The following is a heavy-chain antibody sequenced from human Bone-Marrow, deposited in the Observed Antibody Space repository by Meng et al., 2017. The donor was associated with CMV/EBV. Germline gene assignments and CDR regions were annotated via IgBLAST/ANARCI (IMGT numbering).Heavy chain of an antibody. D-gene: IGHD1-14*01. Sequence: GESLKISCAASGFTFSSYSMNWVRQAPGKGLEWVSSISSSSSYIYYADSVKGRFTISRDNAKNSLYLKMNSLRAEDTAVYYCARMHYRTGAGLNLYYYYGMDVWGQGTTVTVSS. V-gene: IGHV3-21*01. J-gene: IGHJ6*02. CDR2: ISSSSSYI. CDR3: ARMHYRTGAGLNLYYYYGMDV. CDR1: GFTFSSYS.